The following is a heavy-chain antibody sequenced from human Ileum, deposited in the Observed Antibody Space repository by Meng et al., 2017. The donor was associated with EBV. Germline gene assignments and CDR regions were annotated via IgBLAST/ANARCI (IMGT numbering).Heavy chain of an antibody. CDR1: GGSFTNYY. J-gene: IGHJ5*02. V-gene: IGHV4-34*01. D-gene: IGHD4-23*01. CDR3: ARYGRCSGNSFYCFDP. CDR2: IDHSGST. Sequence: QGQVKQWGAGLLKPSETLSLTCAVYGGSFTNYYWTWIRQPPGKGLEWIGEIDHSGSTKYNPSLKGRVTISLDTSNNQFSLKLNSVTAADTALYYCARYGRCSGNSFYCFDPWGQGSLVTVSS.